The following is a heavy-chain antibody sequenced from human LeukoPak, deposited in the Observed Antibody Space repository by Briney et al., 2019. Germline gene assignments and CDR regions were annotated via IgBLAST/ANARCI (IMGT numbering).Heavy chain of an antibody. CDR3: ARNVYSSSFRGREEFDY. J-gene: IGHJ4*02. D-gene: IGHD6-6*01. CDR1: GGTFSSYA. Sequence: ASVKVSCKASGGTFSSYAISWVRQAPGQGLEWMGRIIPILGIANYAQKFQGRVTITADESTSTAYMELSSLRSEDTAVYYCARNVYSSSFRGREEFDYWGQGTLVTVSS. CDR2: IIPILGIA. V-gene: IGHV1-69*04.